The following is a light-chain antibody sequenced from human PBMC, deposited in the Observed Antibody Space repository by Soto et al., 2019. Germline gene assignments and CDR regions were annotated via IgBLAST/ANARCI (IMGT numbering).Light chain of an antibody. V-gene: IGKV3-11*01. CDR2: DAS. CDR3: QQRNNWPPYT. CDR1: QSVSTP. Sequence: EVVLTQSPGTLSLSPGERATLSCRASQSVSTPLAWYQQKPGQAPRLLIYDASNRAPGIPARFSGSGSGTDFTLSISSLEPEDFAFYYCQQRNNWPPYTFGQGTKLEIK. J-gene: IGKJ2*01.